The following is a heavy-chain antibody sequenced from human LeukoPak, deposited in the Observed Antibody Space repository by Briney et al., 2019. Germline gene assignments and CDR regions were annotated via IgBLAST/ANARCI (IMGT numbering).Heavy chain of an antibody. V-gene: IGHV3-74*01. D-gene: IGHD5-18*01. CDR2: ISIAGSST. CDR1: GFTFRTYW. Sequence: PGGSLRLSCAASGFTFRTYWMHWVRQAPGKGLVWVSRISIAGSSTNYADSVKGRFTISRDNAKNSLYLQMNSLRAEDMALYYCAKGGMDTAKSDWGQGTLVTVSS. CDR3: AKGGMDTAKSD. J-gene: IGHJ4*02.